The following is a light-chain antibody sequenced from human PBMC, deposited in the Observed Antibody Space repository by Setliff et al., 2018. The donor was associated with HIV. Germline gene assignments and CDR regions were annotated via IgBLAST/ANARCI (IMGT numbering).Light chain of an antibody. Sequence: QSALTQPASVSASPGQSITISCTGTSSDVGGYDYVSWYLQHPRKAPKLIIFEVTNRPSGVSSRFSGSKSGNTASLTISGLQAEDEADYYCSSYSTSGTLFGAGTKVTVL. J-gene: IGLJ1*01. V-gene: IGLV2-14*01. CDR2: EVT. CDR1: SSDVGGYDY. CDR3: SSYSTSGTL.